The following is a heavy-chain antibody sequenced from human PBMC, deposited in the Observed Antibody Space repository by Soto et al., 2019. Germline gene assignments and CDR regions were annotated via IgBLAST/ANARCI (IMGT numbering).Heavy chain of an antibody. CDR2: INHGRTT. J-gene: IGHJ4*02. V-gene: IGHV4-34*02. CDR3: ARGGGKSGYFFDI. CDR1: GGSLSDYS. D-gene: IGHD5-12*01. Sequence: QVQLRQWGAGLLKPSETLSLRCAVYGGSLSDYSWSWIRQSPEKGLEWIGEINHGRTTKYNPSLKSRVTISADTSKNQVSLILTSATAADTAVYRCARGGGKSGYFFDIWARGTLVTVSS.